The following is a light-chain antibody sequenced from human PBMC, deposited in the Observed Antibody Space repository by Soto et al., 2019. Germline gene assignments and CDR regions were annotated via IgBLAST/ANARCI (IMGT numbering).Light chain of an antibody. CDR2: GAS. J-gene: IGKJ1*01. Sequence: EIVLTQSPGTLSLSPGERATLSCRASQSVSSSYLAWYQQKPGQAPRLLIYGASSSATGIPDRFSCSGSGTDFTLTISRLEPEDFGVYYCQQYGSSQSFGQGTNVEIK. V-gene: IGKV3-20*01. CDR3: QQYGSSQS. CDR1: QSVSSSY.